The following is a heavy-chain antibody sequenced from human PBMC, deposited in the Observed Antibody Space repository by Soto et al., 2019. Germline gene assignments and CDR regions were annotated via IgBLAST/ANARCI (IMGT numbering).Heavy chain of an antibody. CDR1: GGTFSSYA. J-gene: IGHJ6*02. CDR2: IIPIFGTA. D-gene: IGHD3-10*01. CDR3: ARDLKKSYSSDYYYCMDV. V-gene: IGHV1-69*01. Sequence: QVQLVQSGAEVKKPGSSVKVSCKASGGTFSSYAISWVRQAPGQGLEWMGGIIPIFGTANYAQKFQGRVTMTADESTSTAYMELSSLRSEDTAVYYCARDLKKSYSSDYYYCMDVWGQGNTVTVSS.